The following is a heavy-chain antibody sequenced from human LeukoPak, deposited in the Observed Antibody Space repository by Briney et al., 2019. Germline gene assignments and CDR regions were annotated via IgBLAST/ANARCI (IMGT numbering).Heavy chain of an antibody. CDR1: GFNFSSYA. J-gene: IGHJ4*02. D-gene: IGHD6-6*01. Sequence: GRSLRLSCAASGFNFSSYAMHWVRQAPGKGLEWVAVISYDGSNKYYADSVKGRFTISRDNSKNTLYLQMNSLRAEDTAVYYCARNSLEYSSLDYWGQGTLVTVSS. V-gene: IGHV3-30*04. CDR3: ARNSLEYSSLDY. CDR2: ISYDGSNK.